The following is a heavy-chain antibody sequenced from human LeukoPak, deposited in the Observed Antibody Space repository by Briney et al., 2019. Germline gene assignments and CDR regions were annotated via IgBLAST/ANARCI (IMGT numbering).Heavy chain of an antibody. D-gene: IGHD3-9*01. V-gene: IGHV1-8*02. CDR1: GYTFTSYD. Sequence: ASVKVSCKASGYTFTSYDINWVRQATGQGLEWMGWMNPNSGNTGYAQKFQGRVTMTRNTSISTAYMELSSLRSEDTAVYYCARQFDWLSLGNDWFDPWGQGTLVTVSS. CDR2: MNPNSGNT. J-gene: IGHJ5*02. CDR3: ARQFDWLSLGNDWFDP.